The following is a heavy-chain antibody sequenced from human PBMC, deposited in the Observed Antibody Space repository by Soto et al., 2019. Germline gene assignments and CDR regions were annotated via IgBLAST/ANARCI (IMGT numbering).Heavy chain of an antibody. V-gene: IGHV1-18*01. J-gene: IGHJ4*02. CDR1: GYIFNSFG. CDR3: ARRWTTGELDY. D-gene: IGHD4-17*01. CDR2: ISPYTGNT. Sequence: QVQLVQSGGEVKKPGASVKVSCKASGYIFNSFGISWVRQAPGQGLDWMGWISPYTGNTKYAQNFQGRVTMTTDTSTSTAYMELGSLRSDDTAVYYCARRWTTGELDYWGQGTLVTVSS.